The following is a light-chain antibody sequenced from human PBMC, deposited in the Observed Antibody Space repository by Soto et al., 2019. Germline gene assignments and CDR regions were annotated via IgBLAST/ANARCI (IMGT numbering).Light chain of an antibody. V-gene: IGLV1-44*01. CDR1: SPNVGTNP. CDR2: TNS. J-gene: IGLJ1*01. CDR3: ATWDDNVYV. Sequence: QSVLTQPPSASGTPGQTVTISCSTSSPNVGTNPVAWYQQLPGTAPKLLIYTNSQRPLGVPVRFSGSKSGTSASLAISGLQSEDEGDYYCATWDDNVYVFGTGTKVTVL.